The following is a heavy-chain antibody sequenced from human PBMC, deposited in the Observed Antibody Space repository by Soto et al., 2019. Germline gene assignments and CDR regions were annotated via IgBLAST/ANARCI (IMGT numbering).Heavy chain of an antibody. CDR1: GGSISSSSYF. CDR3: ASHPSDFWFDP. Sequence: QLQLQESGPGLVKPSETLSLTCTVSGGSISSSSYFWGWIRQPPGKGLEWIGSIYYSGSTYYNPSLKSRVTASLITSKTQFSLKLISVTAADTAVYYCASHPSDFWFDPWGQGTLVTVSS. D-gene: IGHD2-21*02. CDR2: IYYSGST. J-gene: IGHJ5*02. V-gene: IGHV4-39*01.